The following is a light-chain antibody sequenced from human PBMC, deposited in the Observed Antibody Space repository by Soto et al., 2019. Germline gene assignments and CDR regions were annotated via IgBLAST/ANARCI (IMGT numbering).Light chain of an antibody. V-gene: IGKV3-11*01. CDR3: HKRQSWPRT. Sequence: ELVLTQSPATLSSFPGDSVTLSCRASQYINTRLAWYQHRPGQAPILLIYQNSIRAAGIPDRFSASGTGTDLNLTISEVQPEDFAVYYCHKRQSWPRTFGQGTKVDIK. CDR2: QNS. J-gene: IGKJ1*01. CDR1: QYINTR.